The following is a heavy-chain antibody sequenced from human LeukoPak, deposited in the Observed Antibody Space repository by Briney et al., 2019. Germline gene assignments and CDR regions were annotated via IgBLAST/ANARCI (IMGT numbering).Heavy chain of an antibody. D-gene: IGHD3-10*01. CDR3: ASALPLDYYGSGSPTFDY. Sequence: PSETLSLTCTVSGGSISSGDYYWSWIRQPPGKGLEWIRYIYYSGSTYYNPSLKSRVTISVDTSKNQFSLKLSSVTAADTAVYYCASALPLDYYGSGSPTFDYWGQGTLVTVSS. CDR2: IYYSGST. CDR1: GGSISSGDYY. J-gene: IGHJ4*02. V-gene: IGHV4-30-4*01.